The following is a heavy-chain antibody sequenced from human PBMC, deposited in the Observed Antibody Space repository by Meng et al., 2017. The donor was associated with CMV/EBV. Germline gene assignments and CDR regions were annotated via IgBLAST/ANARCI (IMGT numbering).Heavy chain of an antibody. CDR1: GFTFSSYA. CDR3: ARGSVAGFDY. V-gene: IGHV3-30-3*01. CDR2: ISYDGSNK. D-gene: IGHD6-19*01. J-gene: IGHJ4*02. Sequence: QVEPVGSGGGVVQPGRSLRLSCEASGFTFSSYAMHWVRQAPGKGLEWVAVISYDGSNKYYADSVKGRFTISRDNSKNTLYLQMNSLRAEDTAVYYCARGSVAGFDYWGQGTLVTVSS.